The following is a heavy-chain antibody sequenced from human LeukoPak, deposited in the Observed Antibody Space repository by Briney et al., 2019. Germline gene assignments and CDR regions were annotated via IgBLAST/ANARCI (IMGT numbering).Heavy chain of an antibody. D-gene: IGHD2-15*01. CDR2: ISSSSSYI. CDR1: GFTLSSYS. J-gene: IGHJ4*02. CDR3: ARDHGRYCSP. V-gene: IGHV3-21*01. Sequence: GGSLRRSCAASGFTLSSYSMNWVRQAPGKGLEWVSSISSSSSYIYYADSVKGRFTISRDNAKNSLYLQMNSLRAEDTAVYYCARDHGRYCSPWGQGTLVTVSS.